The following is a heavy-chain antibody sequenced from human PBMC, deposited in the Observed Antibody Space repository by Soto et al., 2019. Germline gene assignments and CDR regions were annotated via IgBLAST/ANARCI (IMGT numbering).Heavy chain of an antibody. V-gene: IGHV3-21*01. D-gene: IGHD3-22*01. Sequence: LRLSCAASGFTFSNYDMNWVRQAPGKGLEWVSSISSRSSYIYYADSVKGRFTISRDNAKNSLYLQMNSLRAEDTAVYYCAREGFNYFDTSGYPTLGMDVWGQGTTVTVS. CDR2: ISSRSSYI. CDR1: GFTFSNYD. CDR3: AREGFNYFDTSGYPTLGMDV. J-gene: IGHJ6*02.